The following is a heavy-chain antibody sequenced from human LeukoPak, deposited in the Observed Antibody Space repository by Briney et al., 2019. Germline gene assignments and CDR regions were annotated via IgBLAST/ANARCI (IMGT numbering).Heavy chain of an antibody. D-gene: IGHD5-18*01. Sequence: GGSLTLTCAASGLMFSSQAMSWVRQAPGKGLEWVSTIYSGGTTYYADSVMGRFTISRHNSRNTLYLQMNSLRAEDTAVYYCARVDTVMPYYFDIWGQGTMVTVSS. CDR2: IYSGGTT. CDR1: GLMFSSQA. V-gene: IGHV3-53*04. J-gene: IGHJ3*02. CDR3: ARVDTVMPYYFDI.